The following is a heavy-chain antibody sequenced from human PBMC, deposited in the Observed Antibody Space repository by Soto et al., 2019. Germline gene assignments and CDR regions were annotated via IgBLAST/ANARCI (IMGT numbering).Heavy chain of an antibody. D-gene: IGHD6-13*01. V-gene: IGHV4-39*01. J-gene: IGHJ5*02. CDR2: IYYSGST. Sequence: SETLSLTCTLSGPSISSSSFDWGWIRQPRGNGLEWIGSIYYSGSTYYTHTLQGRVTISVDTSKNPVSLKLSCVTAADTAVYYCARRERAAGTDWSFDPWGQGTLVTVSS. CDR1: GPSISSSSFD. CDR3: ARRERAAGTDWSFDP.